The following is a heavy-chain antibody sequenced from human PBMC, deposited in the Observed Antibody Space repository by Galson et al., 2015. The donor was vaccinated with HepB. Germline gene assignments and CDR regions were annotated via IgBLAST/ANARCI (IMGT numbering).Heavy chain of an antibody. CDR3: ARDSITMVRGVINFGGMDV. CDR1: GYTFTGYY. J-gene: IGHJ6*02. CDR2: INPNSGGT. V-gene: IGHV1-2*02. Sequence: SVKVFCKASGYTFTGYYMHWVRQAPGQGLEWMGWINPNSGGTNYAQKFQGRVTMTRDTSISTAYMELSRLRSDDTAVYYCARDSITMVRGVINFGGMDVWGQGTTVTVSS. D-gene: IGHD3-10*01.